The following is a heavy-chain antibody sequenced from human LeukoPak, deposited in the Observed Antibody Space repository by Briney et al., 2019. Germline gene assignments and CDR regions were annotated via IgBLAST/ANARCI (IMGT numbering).Heavy chain of an antibody. D-gene: IGHD2-2*01. J-gene: IGHJ4*02. V-gene: IGHV3-30-3*01. CDR1: GFTFSSYA. CDR3: ARGVVVPAATKPDY. Sequence: GGSLRLSCAASGFTFSSYAMHWVRQAPGKGLEWVAVILYDGSNKYYADSVKGRFTISRDNSKNTLYLQMNSLRAEDTAVYYCARGVVVPAATKPDYWGQGTLVTVSS. CDR2: ILYDGSNK.